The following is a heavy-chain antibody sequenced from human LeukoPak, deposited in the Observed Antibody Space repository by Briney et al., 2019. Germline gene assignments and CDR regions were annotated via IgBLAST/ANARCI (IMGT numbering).Heavy chain of an antibody. D-gene: IGHD6-6*01. CDR2: ISYDGSNK. Sequence: PGGSLRLSCAASGFTFSSYGMHWVRQAPGKGLEWVAVISYDGSNKYYADSVKGRFTISRDNSKNTLYLQMNSLRAEDTAVYYCAKGGVGSSPYYYGMDVWGQGTTVTVSS. CDR1: GFTFSSYG. CDR3: AKGGVGSSPYYYGMDV. V-gene: IGHV3-30*18. J-gene: IGHJ6*02.